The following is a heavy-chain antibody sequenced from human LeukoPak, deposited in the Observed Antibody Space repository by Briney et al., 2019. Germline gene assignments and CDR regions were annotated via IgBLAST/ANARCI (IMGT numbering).Heavy chain of an antibody. CDR2: IYTGGAT. V-gene: IGHV3-53*01. J-gene: IGHJ4*02. Sequence: GGSLRLSCAASTFTFSGDYMSWVRQAPGKGLEWVSLIYTGGATYYADSVKGRFTISRDNSKKILFLQMNSLTAEDTAVYYCASRVWWGQGTLVTVSS. CDR1: TFTFSGDY. CDR3: ASRVW.